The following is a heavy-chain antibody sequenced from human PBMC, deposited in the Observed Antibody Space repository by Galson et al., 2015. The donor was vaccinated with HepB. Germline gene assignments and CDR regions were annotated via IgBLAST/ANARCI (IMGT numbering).Heavy chain of an antibody. V-gene: IGHV3-7*01. Sequence: SLRLSCAASGFTFSSYWMSWVRQAPGKGLEWVANINQDGSEKYYVDSVKSRFTTSRDNSKNTLYLQMNSLRAEDTAVYYCARDSARGEDYGVDAFDAFDIWGQGTMVTVSS. CDR1: GFTFSSYW. D-gene: IGHD4-17*01. J-gene: IGHJ3*02. CDR2: INQDGSEK. CDR3: ARDSARGEDYGVDAFDAFDI.